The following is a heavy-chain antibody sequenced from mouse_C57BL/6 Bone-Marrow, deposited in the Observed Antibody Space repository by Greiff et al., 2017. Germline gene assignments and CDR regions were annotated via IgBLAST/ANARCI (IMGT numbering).Heavy chain of an antibody. Sequence: LQESGPELVKPGASVKISCKASGYSFTDYNMNWVKQSNGKSLEWIGVINPNYGTTSYNQKFKGKATLTVDQSSSTAYMQPNSLTSEDSAVYYCARSDGSSPYYFDYWGQGTTLTVSS. J-gene: IGHJ2*01. CDR1: GYSFTDYN. CDR3: ARSDGSSPYYFDY. V-gene: IGHV1-39*01. D-gene: IGHD1-1*01. CDR2: INPNYGTT.